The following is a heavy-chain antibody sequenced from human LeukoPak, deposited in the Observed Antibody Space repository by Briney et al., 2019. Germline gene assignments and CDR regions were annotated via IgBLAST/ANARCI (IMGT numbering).Heavy chain of an antibody. CDR3: ARDLGDDAFDI. V-gene: IGHV4-59*01. CDR1: GGSISSYY. D-gene: IGHD3-16*01. Sequence: SSETLSLTCTVSGGSISSYYWSWIRQPPGKGLEWIGYIYYSGSTNYNPSLKSRVTISVDTSKNQFPLKLSSVSAADTAVYYCARDLGDDAFDIWGQGTMVTVSS. J-gene: IGHJ3*02. CDR2: IYYSGST.